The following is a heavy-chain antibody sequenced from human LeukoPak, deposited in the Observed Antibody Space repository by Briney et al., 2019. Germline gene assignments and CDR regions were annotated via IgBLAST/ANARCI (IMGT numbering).Heavy chain of an antibody. CDR1: GFTFSSYA. J-gene: IGHJ6*02. CDR3: ARGNLAPGSFYGMDV. Sequence: TGRSLRLSCAASGFTFSSYAMHWVRQAPGKGLEWVAVISYDGSNKYYADSVKGRFTISRDNSKNTLYLQMNSLRAEDTAVYYCARGNLAPGSFYGMDVWGQGTMVT. D-gene: IGHD3-10*01. CDR2: ISYDGSNK. V-gene: IGHV3-30*04.